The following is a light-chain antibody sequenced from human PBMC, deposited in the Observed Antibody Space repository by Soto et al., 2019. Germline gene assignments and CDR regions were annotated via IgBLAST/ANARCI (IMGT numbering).Light chain of an antibody. CDR2: AAS. V-gene: IGKV1-8*01. J-gene: IGKJ1*01. Sequence: AIRMTQSPSSFSASTGDRVTITCRASQGIRNSLAWYQQKPGKAPNLLIYAASTLQSGVPSRFNGSGSGTDFTLTISSLQPEDFATYYCQQSYSTLVTFGQGSKVDIK. CDR3: QQSYSTLVT. CDR1: QGIRNS.